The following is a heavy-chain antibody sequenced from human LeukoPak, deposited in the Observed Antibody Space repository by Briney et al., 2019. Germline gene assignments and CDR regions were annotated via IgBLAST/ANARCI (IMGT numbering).Heavy chain of an antibody. V-gene: IGHV1-69*13. Sequence: GASVKVSCKASGGTFSSYAISWVRQAPGQGLEWMGGIIPIFGTANYAQKFQGRVTITADESTSTAYMELSSLRSEDTAVYYCATAGNIYCSSTSCSMNWFDPWGQGTLVTVSS. D-gene: IGHD2-2*01. CDR3: ATAGNIYCSSTSCSMNWFDP. CDR1: GGTFSSYA. J-gene: IGHJ5*02. CDR2: IIPIFGTA.